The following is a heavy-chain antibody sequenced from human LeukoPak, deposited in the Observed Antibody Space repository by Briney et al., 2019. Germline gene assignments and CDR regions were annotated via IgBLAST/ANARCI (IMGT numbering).Heavy chain of an antibody. J-gene: IGHJ4*02. CDR2: INTDGSST. D-gene: IGHD3-10*01. CDR3: AGDLISGSGSLGY. V-gene: IGHV3-74*01. CDR1: GFTFSSYW. Sequence: GGSLRLSCAASGFTFSSYWMHWVRQAPGKGLLWVSRINTDGSSTTYADSVKGRFTISRDNAKTTLYLQMNSLRDEDTAVYYCAGDLISGSGSLGYWGQGTLVTVSS.